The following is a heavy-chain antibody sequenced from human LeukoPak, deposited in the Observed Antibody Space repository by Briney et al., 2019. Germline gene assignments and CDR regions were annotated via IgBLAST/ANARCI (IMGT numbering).Heavy chain of an antibody. D-gene: IGHD4-17*01. CDR2: IYYSGNT. J-gene: IGHJ6*02. CDR3: ARQDTLTHYYVMDV. CDR1: GGSISSRDNY. Sequence: TSETLSLTCTVSGGSISSRDNYWGWFRQPPGKGLEWIGSIYYSGNTYYNPSLESRVTISVDTSKNQFSLKVSSATASDTAVYYCARQDTLTHYYVMDVWGQGTTVTVSS. V-gene: IGHV4-39*01.